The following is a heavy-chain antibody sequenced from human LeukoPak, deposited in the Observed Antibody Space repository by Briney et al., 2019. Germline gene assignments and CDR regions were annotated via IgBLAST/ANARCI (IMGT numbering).Heavy chain of an antibody. Sequence: PSETLSLTCSVSGYSISSHYCWGWIRQPPGKGLEWIGSVCHSGSSFYNPSLKSRLAISIDTSKNEFSLKLSSLTAADTAVYHCASGGWFPTHDAFDIWGQGTMVTVSS. CDR1: GYSISSHYC. J-gene: IGHJ3*02. CDR2: VCHSGSS. CDR3: ASGGWFPTHDAFDI. D-gene: IGHD2-15*01. V-gene: IGHV4-38-2*02.